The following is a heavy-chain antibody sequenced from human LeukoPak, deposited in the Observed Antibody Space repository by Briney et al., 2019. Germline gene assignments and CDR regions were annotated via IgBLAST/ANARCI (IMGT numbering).Heavy chain of an antibody. J-gene: IGHJ3*02. CDR2: ITHRGST. CDR3: ARVSSRAWYAFDI. V-gene: IGHV4-34*10. Sequence: SETLSLTCGVNGASFSGFYWSWIRQPPGKGLEWIGEITHRGSTNYNPSLKSRITVSIDTSKNQFSLKLSSVTAADTAVYYCARVSSRAWYAFDIWGQGTMVTVSS. CDR1: GASFSGFY. D-gene: IGHD6-13*01.